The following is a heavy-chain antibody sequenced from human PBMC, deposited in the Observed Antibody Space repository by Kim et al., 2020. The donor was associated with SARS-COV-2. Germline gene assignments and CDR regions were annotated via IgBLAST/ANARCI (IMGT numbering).Heavy chain of an antibody. V-gene: IGHV3-9*01. D-gene: IGHD2-2*01. Sequence: GGSLRLSCAASGFTFDDYAMHWVRQAPGKGLEWVSGISWNSGSIGYADSVKGRFTISRDNAKNSLYLQMNSLRAEDTALYYCAKESGEMDPVVVPAAPPGGAFDIWGQGTMVTVSS. J-gene: IGHJ3*02. CDR3: AKESGEMDPVVVPAAPPGGAFDI. CDR1: GFTFDDYA. CDR2: ISWNSGSI.